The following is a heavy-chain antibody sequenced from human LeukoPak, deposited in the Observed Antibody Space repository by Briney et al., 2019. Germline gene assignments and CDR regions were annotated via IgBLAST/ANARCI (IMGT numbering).Heavy chain of an antibody. V-gene: IGHV3-7*01. CDR1: GFAFSNYW. J-gene: IGHJ4*02. Sequence: GGSLRLSCAASGFAFSNYWMSWVRQAPGKGLEWVANIKEDGSEKYYVGSVKGRFTISRDNAKNSLFLQMNSLRAEDTAVYYCTSHTYYYDSSSYLFDYWGQGTLVTVSS. CDR2: IKEDGSEK. CDR3: TSHTYYYDSSSYLFDY. D-gene: IGHD3-22*01.